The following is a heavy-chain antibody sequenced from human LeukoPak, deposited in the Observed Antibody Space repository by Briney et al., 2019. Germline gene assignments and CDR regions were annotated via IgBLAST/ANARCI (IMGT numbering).Heavy chain of an antibody. J-gene: IGHJ4*02. CDR1: GFTFSSYS. Sequence: GGSLRLSCAASGFTFSSYSMNWVRQAPGKGLEWVSSISSSSSYIYYADSVKGRFTISRDNAKNSLYLQMNSLRAEDTALYYCTRDPSNSGSYSRPDYWGQGTLVTVSS. CDR3: TRDPSNSGSYSRPDY. V-gene: IGHV3-21*01. CDR2: ISSSSSYI. D-gene: IGHD1-26*01.